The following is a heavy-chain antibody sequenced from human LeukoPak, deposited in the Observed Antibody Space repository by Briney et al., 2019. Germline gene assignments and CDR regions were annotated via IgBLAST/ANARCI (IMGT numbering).Heavy chain of an antibody. CDR3: ARNYGGCTMKVFDI. J-gene: IGHJ3*02. CDR2: IYYSGST. Sequence: SETQSLTCIVSGGSISSSSSYWAWIRQPPGRGLEWIGSIYYSGSTYFNPSLKSRVTISIDTSKTQFSLKLSSVPAADTAVYYCARNYGGCTMKVFDIWGLGTVVTVSS. D-gene: IGHD4-23*01. V-gene: IGHV4-39*07. CDR1: GGSISSSSSY.